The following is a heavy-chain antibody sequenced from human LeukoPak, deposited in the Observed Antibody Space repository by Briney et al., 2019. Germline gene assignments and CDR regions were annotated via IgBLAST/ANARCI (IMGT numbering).Heavy chain of an antibody. Sequence: PGGSLRLSCAASGFTFSSHWMSWVRQAPGKGLEWVANIKQDGSEKYYVDSVKGRFTISRDNAKNSLYLQVNSLRAEDMALYYCAKGKSGMDVWGKGTTVTVSS. CDR3: AKGKSGMDV. V-gene: IGHV3-7*03. J-gene: IGHJ6*03. CDR2: IKQDGSEK. CDR1: GFTFSSHW.